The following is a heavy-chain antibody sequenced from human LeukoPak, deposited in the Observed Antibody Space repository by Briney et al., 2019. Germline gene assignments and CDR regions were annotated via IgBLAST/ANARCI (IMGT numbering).Heavy chain of an antibody. Sequence: SETLSLTCTVSGGSISSHYWSWVRQPPGKRLEWIGYVYDTVNTKDNPSLTSRLTLSADTSKNQFSLRLGSVTAADTAVYYCATIKRGYPYGYFDFWGQGILVTVSS. CDR2: VYDTVNT. D-gene: IGHD5-18*01. CDR1: GGSISSHY. J-gene: IGHJ4*02. V-gene: IGHV4-59*11. CDR3: ATIKRGYPYGYFDF.